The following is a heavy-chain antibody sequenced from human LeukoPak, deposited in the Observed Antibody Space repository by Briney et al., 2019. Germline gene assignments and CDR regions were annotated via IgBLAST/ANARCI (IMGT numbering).Heavy chain of an antibody. V-gene: IGHV4-38-2*02. CDR3: ARAGYSSGWYADY. CDR1: GYSISSGYY. J-gene: IGHJ4*02. CDR2: IYYSGST. D-gene: IGHD6-19*01. Sequence: SETLSLTCTVSGYSISSGYYWGWIRQPPGKGLEWIGSIYYSGSTYYNPSLKSRVTISVDTSKNQFSLKLSSVTAADTAVYYCARAGYSSGWYADYWGQGTLVTVSS.